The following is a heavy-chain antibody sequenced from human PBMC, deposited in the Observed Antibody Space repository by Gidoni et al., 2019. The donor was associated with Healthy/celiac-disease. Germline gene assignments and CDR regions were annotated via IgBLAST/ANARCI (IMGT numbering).Heavy chain of an antibody. V-gene: IGHV4-31*03. Sequence: QVQLQESGPGLVKPPQTLSLTCTVSGGSISSAGYYWSWIRQHPGKGMDWIGHLYYSGSTYYNPSLKSRVTISVDTSKNQFSLKLNSVTAADTAVYYCARVVKRACWFDPWGQGTLVTVSS. CDR1: GGSISSAGYY. CDR2: LYYSGST. J-gene: IGHJ5*02. D-gene: IGHD2-21*01. CDR3: ARVVKRACWFDP.